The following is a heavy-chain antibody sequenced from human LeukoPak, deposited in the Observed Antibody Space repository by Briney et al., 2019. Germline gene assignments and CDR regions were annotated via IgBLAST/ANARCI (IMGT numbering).Heavy chain of an antibody. J-gene: IGHJ5*02. V-gene: IGHV1-69*01. D-gene: IGHD3-3*01. CDR1: GGTFSSYA. CDR2: IIPIFGTA. Sequence: SVKVSCKASGGTFSSYAISWVRQAPGQGLEWMGGIIPIFGTANYARKFQGRVTITADESTSTAYMELSSLRSEDTAVYYCARDLIETIFGVVIIGGWFDPWGQGTLVTVSS. CDR3: ARDLIETIFGVVIIGGWFDP.